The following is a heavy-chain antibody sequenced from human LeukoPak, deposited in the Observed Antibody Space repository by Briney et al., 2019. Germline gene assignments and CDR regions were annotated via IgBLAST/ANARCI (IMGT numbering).Heavy chain of an antibody. CDR1: GYTFTGYY. V-gene: IGHV1-2*02. CDR2: INPNSGGT. Sequence: ASVKVSCKASGYTFTGYYMHWVRQAPGQGLEWMGWINPNSGGTNYAQKFQGRVTITADESTSTAYMELSSLRSEDTAVYYCAREGIVGAPLSYFDYWGQGTLVTVSS. D-gene: IGHD1-26*01. CDR3: AREGIVGAPLSYFDY. J-gene: IGHJ4*02.